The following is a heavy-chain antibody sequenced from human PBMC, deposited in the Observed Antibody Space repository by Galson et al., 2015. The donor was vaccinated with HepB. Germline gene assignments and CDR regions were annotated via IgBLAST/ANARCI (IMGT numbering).Heavy chain of an antibody. J-gene: IGHJ4*02. CDR3: ARADHDYGDYGGGLGGYFDY. CDR1: GFTFSSYG. CDR2: IWYDGSNK. V-gene: IGHV3-33*01. Sequence: SLRLSCAASGFTFSSYGMHWVRQAPGKGLEWVAVIWYDGSNKYYADSVKGRFTISRDNSKNTLYLQMNSLRAEDTAVYYCARADHDYGDYGGGLGGYFDYWGQGTLVTVSS. D-gene: IGHD4-17*01.